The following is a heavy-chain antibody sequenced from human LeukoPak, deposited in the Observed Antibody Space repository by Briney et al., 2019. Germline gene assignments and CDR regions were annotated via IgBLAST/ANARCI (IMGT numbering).Heavy chain of an antibody. CDR2: ISYDGSNK. D-gene: IGHD2-2*01. CDR3: ASRSSTGM. Sequence: PGRSLRLSCAASGFTFSSYAMHWVRQAPGKGLEWVAVISYDGSNKYYADSVKGRFTISRDNAKNSLYLQMNSLRAEDTAVYYCASRSSTGMWGQGTMVTVSS. V-gene: IGHV3-30*04. J-gene: IGHJ3*02. CDR1: GFTFSSYA.